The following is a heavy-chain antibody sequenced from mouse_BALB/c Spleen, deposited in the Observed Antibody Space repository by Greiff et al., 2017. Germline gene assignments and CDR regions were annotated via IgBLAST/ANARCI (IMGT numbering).Heavy chain of an antibody. CDR1: GYTFTSYT. Sequence: VQLQESAAELARPGASVKMSCKASGYTFTSYTMHWVKQRPGQGLEWIGYINPSSGYTEYNQKFKDKTTLTADKSSSTAYMQLSSLTSEDSAVYYCAMEDYYAMDYWGQGTSVTVSS. CDR2: INPSSGYT. J-gene: IGHJ4*01. CDR3: AMEDYYAMDY. V-gene: IGHV1-4*02.